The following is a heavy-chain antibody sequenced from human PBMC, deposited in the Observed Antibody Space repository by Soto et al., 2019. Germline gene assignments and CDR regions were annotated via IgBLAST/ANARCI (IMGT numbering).Heavy chain of an antibody. V-gene: IGHV1-69*01. J-gene: IGHJ4*02. CDR3: ARGYNWNYALDY. CDR1: GGTFSSYA. D-gene: IGHD1-7*01. CDR2: IIPTFGTA. Sequence: QVQLVQSGAEVKKPWSSVKVSCKASGGTFSSYAISWVRQAPGQGLEWMGGIIPTFGTANYAQKFQGRVTITADESTSTDYMELSSLRAEDTAVYYCARGYNWNYALDYWGQGTLVTVSS.